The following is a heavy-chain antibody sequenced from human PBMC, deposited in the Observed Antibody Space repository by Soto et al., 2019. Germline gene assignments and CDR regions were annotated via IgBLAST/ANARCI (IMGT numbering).Heavy chain of an antibody. D-gene: IGHD3-9*01. CDR3: AKTESFNGYYNAFDY. CDR1: GFSFGGYA. V-gene: IGHV3-23*01. J-gene: IGHJ4*02. Sequence: EAQLSESGGGLVQPGGSLRLSCAASGFSFGGYAVTWVRQAPGKGLEWVSAISGGGGSTYYADSVKGRFTISRDNSKNTVYLQMNSLRAGDTALYYCAKTESFNGYYNAFDYWGQGARVTVSS. CDR2: ISGGGGST.